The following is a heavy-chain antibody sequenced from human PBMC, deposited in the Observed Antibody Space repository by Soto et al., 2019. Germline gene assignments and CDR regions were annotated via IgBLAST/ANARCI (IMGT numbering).Heavy chain of an antibody. D-gene: IGHD3-10*01. CDR2: IYYSGST. CDR3: ARLGVRGVPLDY. CDR1: GGSISSSSYY. J-gene: IGHJ4*02. Sequence: SDTLSLTCTVSGGSISSSSYYWGWIRQPPGKGLEWIGSIYYSGSTYYNPSLKSRVTISVDTSKNQFSLKLSSVTAAGTAVYYCARLGVRGVPLDYWGQGTLVTVSS. V-gene: IGHV4-39*01.